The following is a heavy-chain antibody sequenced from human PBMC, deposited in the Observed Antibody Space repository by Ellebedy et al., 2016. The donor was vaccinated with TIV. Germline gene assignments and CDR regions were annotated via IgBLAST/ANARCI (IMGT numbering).Heavy chain of an antibody. CDR1: GYSFTSYW. CDR3: AKTSLSHSGSYYLDY. D-gene: IGHD3-10*01. Sequence: GESLKISXKGSGYSFTSYWISWVRQMLGKGLEWMGRIDPTGSYTNYSPSFQGHVTFSTDNSISTAYLQWSSLKASDTAMYYCAKTSLSHSGSYYLDYWGQGTLVTVSS. V-gene: IGHV5-10-1*01. CDR2: IDPTGSYT. J-gene: IGHJ4*02.